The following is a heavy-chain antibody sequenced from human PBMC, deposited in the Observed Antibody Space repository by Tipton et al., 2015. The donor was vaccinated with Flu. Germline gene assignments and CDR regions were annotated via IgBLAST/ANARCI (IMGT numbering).Heavy chain of an antibody. CDR2: LYTAGSA. CDR3: AAINFGSDY. Sequence: QLVQSGGGLVQPGGSLRLSCAASGFSVSNNYMNWVRQAPGKGLEWVSLLYTAGSADYANSVKGRFTISRDNSKNTLYLQMNSLRVEDTAAYYCAAINFGSDYWGRGTLVTVSS. CDR1: GFSVSNNY. V-gene: IGHV3-66*02. J-gene: IGHJ4*02. D-gene: IGHD2-2*02.